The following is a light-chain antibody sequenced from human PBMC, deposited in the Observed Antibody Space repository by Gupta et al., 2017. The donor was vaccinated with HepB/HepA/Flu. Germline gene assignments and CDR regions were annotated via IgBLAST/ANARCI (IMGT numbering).Light chain of an antibody. CDR3: SADAGSNNLV. CDR2: EVT. Sequence: QPALTQPPPASGSPAPSVTISSPGTSSDVGTYNYVSCYQQHPGKAPNILISEVTKLPPRVPARFSGSKSGSTASLTVSGRQAEDEADYYFSADAGSNNLVFGGGTKLTVL. J-gene: IGLJ3*02. CDR1: SSDVGTYNY. V-gene: IGLV2-8*01.